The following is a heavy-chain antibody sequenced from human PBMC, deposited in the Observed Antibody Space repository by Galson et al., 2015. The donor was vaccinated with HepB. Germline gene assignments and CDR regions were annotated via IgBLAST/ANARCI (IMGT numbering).Heavy chain of an antibody. V-gene: IGHV3-23*01. D-gene: IGHD6-19*01. CDR1: GFTFGSYA. CDR2: ISGSGGST. CDR3: AKDFSRERSSGWYRRY. J-gene: IGHJ4*02. Sequence: SLRLSCAVSGFTFGSYAMSWVRQAPGKGLEWVSAISGSGGSTYYADSVKGRFTISRDNSKNTLYLQMNSLRAEDTAVYYCAKDFSRERSSGWYRRYWGQGTLVTVSS.